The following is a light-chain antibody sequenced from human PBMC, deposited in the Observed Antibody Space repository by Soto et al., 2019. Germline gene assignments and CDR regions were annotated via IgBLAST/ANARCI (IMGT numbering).Light chain of an antibody. J-gene: IGKJ1*01. CDR3: QQFNTSPWT. CDR1: QSVSIW. Sequence: DIQMTQSPSTLSASEGDRVTISCRASQSVSIWLACYQQKPGRAPKPLIYKSSILESGVPSRFSGSGSGTEFTLTISSLQPDDFATYYCQQFNTSPWTFGQGTKVDI. V-gene: IGKV1-5*03. CDR2: KSS.